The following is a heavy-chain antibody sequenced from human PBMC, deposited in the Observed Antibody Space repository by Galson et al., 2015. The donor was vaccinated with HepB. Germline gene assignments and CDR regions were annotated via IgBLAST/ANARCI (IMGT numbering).Heavy chain of an antibody. Sequence: SLRLSCAASGFTFSSYAMHWVRQAPGKGLEWVAVISYDGSNKYYADSVKGRFTISRDNSKNTLYLQMNSLRAEDTAVYYCARDPASITGTAYNWFDPWGQGTLVTVSP. D-gene: IGHD1-20*01. CDR1: GFTFSSYA. CDR3: ARDPASITGTAYNWFDP. CDR2: ISYDGSNK. J-gene: IGHJ5*02. V-gene: IGHV3-30-3*01.